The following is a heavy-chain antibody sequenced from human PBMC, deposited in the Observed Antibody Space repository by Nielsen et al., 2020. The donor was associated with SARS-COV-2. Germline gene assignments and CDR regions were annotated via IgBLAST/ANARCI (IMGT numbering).Heavy chain of an antibody. CDR2: IYSGGST. J-gene: IGHJ4*02. D-gene: IGHD3-3*01. V-gene: IGHV3-53*01. CDR1: GFTVSSNY. CDR3: ARDSNHYDFWSGYYTGMGYFDY. Sequence: GESLKISCAASGFTVSSNYMSWVRQAPGKGLEWVSVIYSGGSTYYADSVKGRFTISRDNSKNTLYVQMNSLRAEDTAVYYCARDSNHYDFWSGYYTGMGYFDYWGQGTLVTVSS.